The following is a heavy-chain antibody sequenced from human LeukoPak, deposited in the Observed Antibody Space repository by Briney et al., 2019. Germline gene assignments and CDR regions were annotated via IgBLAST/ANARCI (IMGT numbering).Heavy chain of an antibody. Sequence: GGSLRLSCAASRLTVSSYIMNWVRQAPGKGLEWVSSISSSRKYIYYAASVKGRFTISRHNAKNSLYLQMNSLTAEDTAVYYCARVTHAMVRGVIITEFYFDYWGQGTLVTVSS. V-gene: IGHV3-21*01. CDR1: RLTVSSYI. J-gene: IGHJ4*02. CDR3: ARVTHAMVRGVIITEFYFDY. D-gene: IGHD3-10*01. CDR2: ISSSRKYI.